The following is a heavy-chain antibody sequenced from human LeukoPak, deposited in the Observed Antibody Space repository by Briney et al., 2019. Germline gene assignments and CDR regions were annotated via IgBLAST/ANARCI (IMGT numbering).Heavy chain of an antibody. CDR1: GGSISSYY. Sequence: SETLSLTCTVSGGSISSYYWSWIRQPPGKGLEGIGYIYDSGSTNYNPSLKSRVTISVDTSKNQFSLKLSSVTAPDTAVYYCARAESYYYDSSGYYFMSPFDYWGQGTLVTVSS. D-gene: IGHD3-22*01. CDR2: IYDSGST. CDR3: ARAESYYYDSSGYYFMSPFDY. J-gene: IGHJ4*02. V-gene: IGHV4-59*01.